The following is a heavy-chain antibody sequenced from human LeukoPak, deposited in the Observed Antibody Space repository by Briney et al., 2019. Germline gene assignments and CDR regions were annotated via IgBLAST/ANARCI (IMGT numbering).Heavy chain of an antibody. J-gene: IGHJ1*01. CDR1: GFTFSSYS. D-gene: IGHD6-6*01. Sequence: PGRSLRLSCAASGFTFSSYSMNWVRQAPGKGLEWVSSISSSSSYIYYADSVKGRFTISRDNAKNSLYLQMNSLRAEDTAVYYCAREGSEYSSFFQHWGQGTLVTVSS. CDR3: AREGSEYSSFFQH. CDR2: ISSSSSYI. V-gene: IGHV3-21*01.